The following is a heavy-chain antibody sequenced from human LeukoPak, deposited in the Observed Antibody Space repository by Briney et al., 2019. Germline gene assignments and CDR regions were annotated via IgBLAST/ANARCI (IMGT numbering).Heavy chain of an antibody. Sequence: GGSLRLSCAASGFTFSGYAMSWVRQAPGKGLEWVSAISGSGGSTYYADSVEGRFAISRDNSKNTVYLQMNSLRVEDAAVYYCAARLPLNGMDVWGQGTTVTVSS. CDR1: GFTFSGYA. D-gene: IGHD2-21*02. J-gene: IGHJ6*02. CDR2: ISGSGGST. CDR3: AARLPLNGMDV. V-gene: IGHV3-23*01.